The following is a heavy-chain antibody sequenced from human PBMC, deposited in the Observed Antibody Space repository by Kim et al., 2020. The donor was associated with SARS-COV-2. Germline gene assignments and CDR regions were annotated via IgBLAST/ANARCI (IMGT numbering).Heavy chain of an antibody. Sequence: GGSLRLSCAASGFTFDDYTMHWVRQAPGKGLEWVSLISWDGGSTYYADSVKGRFTISRDNSKNSLYLQMNSLRTEDTALYYCAKGGLGQQLAPIDYWGQGTLVTVSS. CDR2: ISWDGGST. CDR1: GFTFDDYT. J-gene: IGHJ4*02. V-gene: IGHV3-43*01. CDR3: AKGGLGQQLAPIDY. D-gene: IGHD6-13*01.